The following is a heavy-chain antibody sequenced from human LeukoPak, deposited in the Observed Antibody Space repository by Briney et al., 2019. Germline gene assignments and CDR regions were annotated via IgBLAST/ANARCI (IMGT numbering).Heavy chain of an antibody. CDR1: GYTFTNYW. J-gene: IGHJ4*02. CDR3: ARGDDGKSFFNY. CDR2: IYPGDSDT. D-gene: IGHD4-23*01. V-gene: IGHV5-51*01. Sequence: GESLKISCKTSGYTFTNYWIGWVRQMPGKGLDWMGIIYPGDSDTRYSPSFQGQVTISADKSISTAYLQWSSLKASDTAIYYCARGDDGKSFFNYWGQGTLVTVSS.